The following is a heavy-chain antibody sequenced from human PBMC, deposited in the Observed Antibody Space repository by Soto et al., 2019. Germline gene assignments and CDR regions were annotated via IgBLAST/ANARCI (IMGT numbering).Heavy chain of an antibody. V-gene: IGHV3-7*01. CDR3: SRHPTASYGDSLLFDY. CDR2: IKEDGSEQ. J-gene: IGHJ4*02. Sequence: EVQLVESGGGLVQPGGSLRLSCAASGFNFRRYWMSWVRQAPGKGLEWVANIKEDGSEQYYVDSVKGRFTIFRDNAKNSLSLQMTSLSAEDTAIYYCSRHPTASYGDSLLFDYGGQGTLVIVSS. CDR1: GFNFRRYW. D-gene: IGHD4-17*01.